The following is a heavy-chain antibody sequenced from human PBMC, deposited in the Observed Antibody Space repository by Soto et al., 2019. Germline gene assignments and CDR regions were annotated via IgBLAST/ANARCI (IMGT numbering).Heavy chain of an antibody. CDR3: AKDISGRGSYYYYYGMDV. Sequence: EVQLVESGGGLVQPGRSLRLSCAASGFTFDDYAMHWVRQAPGKGLEWVSGISWNSANMNYADSVKARFTISRDNAKNSLSLQMNSLREEDPALYYCAKDISGRGSYYYYYGMDVWGQGTTVTVSS. CDR2: ISWNSANM. J-gene: IGHJ6*02. V-gene: IGHV3-9*01. CDR1: GFTFDDYA. D-gene: IGHD3-16*01.